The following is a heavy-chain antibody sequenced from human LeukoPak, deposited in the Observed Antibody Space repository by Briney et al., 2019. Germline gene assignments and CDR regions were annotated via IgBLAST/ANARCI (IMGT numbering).Heavy chain of an antibody. CDR1: GFTFSSYA. Sequence: GRSLRLSCAASGFTFSSYAMHWVRQAPGKGLEWGAVISYDGSNKYYADSVKGGFTISRDNSKNTLYLQMNSLRAEDTAVYYCARVLTDPRYGSGSGYFDYWGQGTLVTVSS. CDR3: ARVLTDPRYGSGSGYFDY. D-gene: IGHD3-10*01. J-gene: IGHJ4*02. V-gene: IGHV3-30*04. CDR2: ISYDGSNK.